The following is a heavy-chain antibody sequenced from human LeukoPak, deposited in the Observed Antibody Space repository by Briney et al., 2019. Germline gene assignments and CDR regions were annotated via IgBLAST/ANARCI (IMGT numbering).Heavy chain of an antibody. V-gene: IGHV3-23*01. CDR1: GFTFSSYA. CDR2: ISGSGGST. Sequence: GGSLRLSCAASGFTFSSYAMSWVRQAPGKGLEWVSAISGSGGSTYYADSVKGRFTISRDNSKNTLYLQMNSLRTEDTAVYYRAKDLWGVVIIGVDYWGQGTLVTVSS. D-gene: IGHD3-3*01. J-gene: IGHJ4*02. CDR3: AKDLWGVVIIGVDY.